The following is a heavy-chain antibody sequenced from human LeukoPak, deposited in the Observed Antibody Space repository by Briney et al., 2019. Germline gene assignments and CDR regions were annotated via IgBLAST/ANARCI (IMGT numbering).Heavy chain of an antibody. CDR2: IYPDDSDT. CDR1: GYSFTGYW. V-gene: IGHV5-51*01. Sequence: GESLKISCKSSGYSFTGYWIAWVRQMPGKGLEWMGIIYPDDSDTTYSPSFQNQVTISADKSIGTAYLQWSSLKASDTAMYYCARRWGTYDILTGYYRDQDAFDIWGQGTMVTVSS. CDR3: ARRWGTYDILTGYYRDQDAFDI. J-gene: IGHJ3*02. D-gene: IGHD3-9*01.